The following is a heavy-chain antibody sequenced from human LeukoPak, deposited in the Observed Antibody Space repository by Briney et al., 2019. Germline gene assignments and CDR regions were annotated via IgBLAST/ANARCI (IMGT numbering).Heavy chain of an antibody. V-gene: IGHV3-33*01. J-gene: IGHJ4*02. CDR3: ARDFRAAATDY. CDR2: IWYDGSNK. CDR1: RFTFSSYG. D-gene: IGHD6-13*01. Sequence: GGSLRLSCAASRFTFSSYGMHWVRQAPGKGLEWVAVIWYDGSNKYYAGSVKGRFTISRDNSKNTLYLQMNSLRAEDTAVYYCARDFRAAATDYWGQGTLVTVSS.